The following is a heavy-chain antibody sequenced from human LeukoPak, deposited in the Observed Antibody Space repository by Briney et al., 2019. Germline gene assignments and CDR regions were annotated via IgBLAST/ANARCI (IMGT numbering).Heavy chain of an antibody. Sequence: PGGSLRLSCVGSGFTFRSHAMSWVRQAPEKGPEFVSGIYENGGTTYYADSVKGRFSISRDNSKNTLYLQMDSLRGEDTAVYYCAKDFRIGYSAHFDYWGQGALVTASS. CDR3: AKDFRIGYSAHFDY. J-gene: IGHJ4*02. D-gene: IGHD2-21*01. V-gene: IGHV3-23*01. CDR2: IYENGGTT. CDR1: GFTFRSHA.